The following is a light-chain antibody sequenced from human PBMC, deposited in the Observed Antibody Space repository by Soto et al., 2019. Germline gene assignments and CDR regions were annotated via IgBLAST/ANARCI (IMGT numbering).Light chain of an antibody. CDR1: SNDIGDYDY. V-gene: IGLV2-8*01. J-gene: IGLJ2*01. Sequence: QSALTQPPSASGSPGQSVTISCTGTSNDIGDYDYVSWYQHHPGKAPKLMIYDVSKRPSGVPDRFSGSKSGNTASLTVSRLPADDEATYYCSSYAGSNIFVVFGGGTKLTVL. CDR2: DVS. CDR3: SSYAGSNIFVV.